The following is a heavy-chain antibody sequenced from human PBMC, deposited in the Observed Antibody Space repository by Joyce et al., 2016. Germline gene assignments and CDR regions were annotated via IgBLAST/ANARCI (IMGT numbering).Heavy chain of an antibody. D-gene: IGHD4-11*01. J-gene: IGHJ4*02. Sequence: EVQLVESGGGLAQPGGSLRLSCASSGFTFGSYSMNWLRQAPVKGLEWVSHISSSGITMYYADSVRGRFIISRDDAKKSVYLQMNDLRVDDTAVYYCGRHDYSNTDYFGQGTLVTVSS. CDR3: GRHDYSNTDY. CDR2: ISSSGITM. V-gene: IGHV3-48*04. CDR1: GFTFGSYS.